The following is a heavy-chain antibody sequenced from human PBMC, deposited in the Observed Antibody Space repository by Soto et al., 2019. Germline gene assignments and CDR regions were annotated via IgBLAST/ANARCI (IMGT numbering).Heavy chain of an antibody. J-gene: IGHJ6*02. V-gene: IGHV1-69*06. CDR2: IIPIFGTA. D-gene: IGHD6-19*01. CDR1: GGTFSSYA. Sequence: SVKVSCTASGGTFSSYAISWVRQAPGQGLEWMGGIIPIFGTANYAQKFQGRVTITADKSTSTAYMELSSLRSEDTAVYYCARDKGAVAGPYYYYGMDVWGQGTTVTVSS. CDR3: ARDKGAVAGPYYYYGMDV.